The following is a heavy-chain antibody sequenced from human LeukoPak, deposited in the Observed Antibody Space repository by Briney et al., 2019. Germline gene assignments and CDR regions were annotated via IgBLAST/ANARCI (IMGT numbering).Heavy chain of an antibody. D-gene: IGHD3-22*01. V-gene: IGHV3-11*01. CDR3: ARGRPGYYDSSGYLYFDY. Sequence: GGSLGLSCAASGFTFSDYYMSWIRQAPGKGLECVSYISSSGSTIYYADSVKGRFTLSRDNAKNSLYLQMNSLRADDTAVYYCARGRPGYYDSSGYLYFDYWGQGTLVTVSS. CDR2: ISSSGSTI. J-gene: IGHJ4*02. CDR1: GFTFSDYY.